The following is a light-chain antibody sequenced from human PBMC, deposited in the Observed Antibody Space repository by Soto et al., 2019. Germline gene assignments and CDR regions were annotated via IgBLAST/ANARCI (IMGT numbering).Light chain of an antibody. CDR1: QSVSNNY. CDR3: QQYGSSGT. CDR2: GAS. J-gene: IGKJ1*01. Sequence: EIVLTQSPGTLSLSPGERATLSCRASQSVSNNYLAWYQQKPGQAPRLLIYGASNRATGIPDRFSGSGSGTDFTLTISRLEPEDIAVYYCQQYGSSGTFRKGTKVDIK. V-gene: IGKV3-20*01.